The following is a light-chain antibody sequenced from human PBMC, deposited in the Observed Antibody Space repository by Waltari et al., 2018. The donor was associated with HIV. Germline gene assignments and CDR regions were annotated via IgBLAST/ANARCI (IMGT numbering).Light chain of an antibody. CDR3: ATWDDSLSGSV. CDR2: RDD. Sequence: QSVLTQPPSTSGTPGQRVTISRSGSRSNIGSHYVSWYRQLPGTAPKIVMYRDDQRPSGVPVRFSGSKSGTSASLAISGLRSEDEADYFCATWDDSLSGSVFGGGTKLTVL. CDR1: RSNIGSHY. J-gene: IGLJ3*02. V-gene: IGLV1-47*01.